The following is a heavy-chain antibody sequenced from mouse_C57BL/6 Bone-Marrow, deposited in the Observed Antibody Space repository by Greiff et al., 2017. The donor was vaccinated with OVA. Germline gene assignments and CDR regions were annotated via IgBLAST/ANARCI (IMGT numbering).Heavy chain of an antibody. CDR3: ASVLYYYGSSPYYYAMDY. D-gene: IGHD1-1*01. CDR1: GYTFTNYW. CDR2: IYPGGGYT. Sequence: VQLQESGAELVRPGTSVKMSCKASGYTFTNYWIGWAKQRPGHGLEWIGDIYPGGGYTKYNEKFKGKATLTADKSSSPAYMQFSSLTSEDSAIYYWASVLYYYGSSPYYYAMDYWGQGTSVTVSS. J-gene: IGHJ4*01. V-gene: IGHV1-63*01.